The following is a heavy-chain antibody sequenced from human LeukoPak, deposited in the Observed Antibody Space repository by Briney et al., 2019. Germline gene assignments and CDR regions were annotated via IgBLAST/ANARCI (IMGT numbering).Heavy chain of an antibody. J-gene: IGHJ3*02. D-gene: IGHD5-24*01. CDR2: IGTAGDT. V-gene: IGHV3-13*01. CDR3: ARDRSRDGYNYDAFDI. Sequence: GGSLRLSCAASGFTFSSYDMHWVRQATGKGLEWVSAIGTAGDTYYPGSVKGRFTISRDNAKNSLYLQMNSLRAEDTAVYYCARDRSRDGYNYDAFDIWGQGTMVTVSS. CDR1: GFTFSSYD.